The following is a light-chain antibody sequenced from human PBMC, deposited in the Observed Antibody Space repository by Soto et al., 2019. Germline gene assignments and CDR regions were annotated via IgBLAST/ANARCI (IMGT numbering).Light chain of an antibody. J-gene: IGLJ2*01. CDR2: DNN. CDR1: SSNIGDNY. Sequence: QSVLTQPPSVSAAPGQKVNISCSGSSSNIGDNYVSWYQQLPGTAPKLLIYDNNKRPSRIPDRFSGSKSGTSATLGITGLQTGDEADYYCGTWDSSLSAIIFGGGTKLTVL. CDR3: GTWDSSLSAII. V-gene: IGLV1-51*01.